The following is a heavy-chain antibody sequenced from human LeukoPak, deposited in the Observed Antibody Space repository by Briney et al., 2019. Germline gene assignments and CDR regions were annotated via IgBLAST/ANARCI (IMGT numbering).Heavy chain of an antibody. Sequence: PGGSLRLSCAASGFTFSSYAMSWVRQAPGKGLEWVSAISGSGGSTYYADSVKGRFTISRDNSKNTLYLQMNSLRAEDTAVYYCAKAPYYYDSSGLLRIGYWGQGTLVTVSS. J-gene: IGHJ4*02. CDR1: GFTFSSYA. CDR3: AKAPYYYDSSGLLRIGY. CDR2: ISGSGGST. V-gene: IGHV3-23*01. D-gene: IGHD3-22*01.